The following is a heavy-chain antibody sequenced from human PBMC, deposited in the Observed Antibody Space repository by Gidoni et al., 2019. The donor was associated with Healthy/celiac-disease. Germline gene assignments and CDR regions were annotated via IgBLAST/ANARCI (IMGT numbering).Heavy chain of an antibody. D-gene: IGHD6-25*01. J-gene: IGHJ2*01. V-gene: IGHV3-21*01. CDR1: GFPFSSYS. CDR3: ARDPGYPLPYWYFDL. CDR2: ISSSSSYI. Sequence: EVQLVESGGGLVKPGGSLRLSCAASGFPFSSYSMNWVRQAPGKGLEWVSSISSSSSYIYYADSVKGRFTISRDNAKNSLYLQMNSLRAEDTAVYYCARDPGYPLPYWYFDLWGRGTLVTVSS.